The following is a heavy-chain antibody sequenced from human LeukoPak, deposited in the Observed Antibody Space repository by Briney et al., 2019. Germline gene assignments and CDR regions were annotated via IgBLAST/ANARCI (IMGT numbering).Heavy chain of an antibody. V-gene: IGHV4-4*02. Sequence: KPSGTLSLTCAVSGGSISSSNWWSWVRQPPGKGLEWIGEIYHSGSTNYNPSLKSRVTISVDKSKNQFSLKLSSVTAADTAVYYCARGPLSTYYYDSSGYDDYWGQGTLVTVSS. D-gene: IGHD3-22*01. CDR2: IYHSGST. J-gene: IGHJ4*02. CDR1: GGSISSSNW. CDR3: ARGPLSTYYYDSSGYDDY.